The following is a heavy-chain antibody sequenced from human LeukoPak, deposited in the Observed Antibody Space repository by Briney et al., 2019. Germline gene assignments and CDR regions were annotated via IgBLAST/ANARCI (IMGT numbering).Heavy chain of an antibody. CDR3: ARASGYCSSTSCRHHYYYYYMDV. V-gene: IGHV1-2*02. J-gene: IGHJ6*03. D-gene: IGHD2-2*01. CDR2: INPNSGGT. CDR1: GYTFTGYY. Sequence: ASVKVSCKASGYTFTGYYMHWVRQAPGQGLEWMGWINPNSGGTNYAQKFQGRVTMTRDTSISTAYMELSRLRSDDTAVYYCARASGYCSSTSCRHHYYYYYMDVWGKGTRVTVSS.